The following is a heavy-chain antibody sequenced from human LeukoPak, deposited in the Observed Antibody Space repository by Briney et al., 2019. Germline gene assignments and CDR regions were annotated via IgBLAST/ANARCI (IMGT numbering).Heavy chain of an antibody. CDR2: IYYSGST. V-gene: IGHV4-59*01. J-gene: IGHJ6*03. D-gene: IGHD6-13*01. CDR1: GGSISSYY. Sequence: SETLSLTCTVSGGSISSYYWSWIRQPPGKGLEWIGYIYYSGSTNYNPSLKSRVTISVDTSKNQFSLKLSSVTAADTAVYYCAREGYFGPYYYYMDVWGKGTTVTISS. CDR3: AREGYFGPYYYYMDV.